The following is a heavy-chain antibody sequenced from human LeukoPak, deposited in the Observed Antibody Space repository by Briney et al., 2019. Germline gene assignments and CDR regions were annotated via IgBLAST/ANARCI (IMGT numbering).Heavy chain of an antibody. Sequence: ASVKVSCKASGYTFTSCGISWVRQAPGQGLEWMGWISAYNGNTNYAQKLQGRVTMTTDTSTSTAYMELRSLRSDDTAVYYCARSRVAAAGTQAFDIWGQGTMVTVSS. CDR2: ISAYNGNT. CDR3: ARSRVAAAGTQAFDI. J-gene: IGHJ3*02. CDR1: GYTFTSCG. V-gene: IGHV1-18*01. D-gene: IGHD6-13*01.